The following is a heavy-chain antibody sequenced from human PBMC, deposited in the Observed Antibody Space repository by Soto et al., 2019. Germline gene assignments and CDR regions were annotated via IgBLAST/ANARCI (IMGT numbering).Heavy chain of an antibody. D-gene: IGHD2-15*01. CDR3: ARLNFLLDFDY. Sequence: QLQLQESGPGLVKPSETLSLTCTVSSGSISSSSYYWGWIRQPPGKGLEWIGSIYYSGSTYYNPSLKSRVTISVDTSKNQFSLKLSSVTAADTAVYYCARLNFLLDFDYWGQGTLVTVSS. J-gene: IGHJ4*02. CDR2: IYYSGST. CDR1: SGSISSSSYY. V-gene: IGHV4-39*01.